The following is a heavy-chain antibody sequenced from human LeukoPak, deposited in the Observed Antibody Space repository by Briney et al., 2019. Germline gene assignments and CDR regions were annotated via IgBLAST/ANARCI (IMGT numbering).Heavy chain of an antibody. CDR1: GFTFSSYG. CDR2: ISGSGGST. CDR3: AKDLARYSSLHDAFDI. V-gene: IGHV3-23*01. D-gene: IGHD6-13*01. J-gene: IGHJ3*02. Sequence: GGSLRLSCAASGFTFSSYGMSWVRQAPGKGLEWVSAISGSGGSTYYADSVKGRFTISRDNSKNTLYLQMNSLRAEDTAVYYCAKDLARYSSLHDAFDIWGQGTMVTVSS.